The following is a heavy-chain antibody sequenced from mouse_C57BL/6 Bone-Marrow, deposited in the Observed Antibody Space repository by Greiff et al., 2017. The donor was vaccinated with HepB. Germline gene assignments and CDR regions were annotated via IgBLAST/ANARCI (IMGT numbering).Heavy chain of an antibody. CDR3: ARRGPYYYGSSYDWYFDV. D-gene: IGHD1-1*01. V-gene: IGHV8-12*01. CDR1: GFSLSTSGMG. Sequence: QVTLKVSGPGILQSSQTLSLTCSFSGFSLSTSGMGVSWIRQPSGKGLEWLAHIYWDDDKRYNPSLKSRLTISKDTSRNQVFLKITSVDTADTATYYCARRGPYYYGSSYDWYFDVWGTGTTVTVSS. J-gene: IGHJ1*03. CDR2: IYWDDDK.